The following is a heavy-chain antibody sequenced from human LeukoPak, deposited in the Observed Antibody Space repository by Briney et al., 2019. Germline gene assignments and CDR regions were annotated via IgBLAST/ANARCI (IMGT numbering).Heavy chain of an antibody. Sequence: GGSLRLSCAASGFTFSTSGMHWVRQAPVKGLEWVAYVPFDGIKKFYAVSVGCRFTISRDNSKNTLYLQLTSLRPDDTAVYYCAKDRPHSSGWGTPADFWGQGTLVTVSS. V-gene: IGHV3-30*02. CDR2: VPFDGIKK. J-gene: IGHJ4*02. CDR1: GFTFSTSG. CDR3: AKDRPHSSGWGTPADF. D-gene: IGHD6-19*01.